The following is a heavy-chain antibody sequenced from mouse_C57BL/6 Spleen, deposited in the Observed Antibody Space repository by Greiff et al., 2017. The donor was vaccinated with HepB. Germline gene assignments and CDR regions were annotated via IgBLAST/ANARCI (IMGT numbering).Heavy chain of an antibody. CDR3: ARQGDYGSRNWYFDV. CDR2: ISGGGGNT. D-gene: IGHD1-1*01. V-gene: IGHV5-9*01. CDR1: GFTFSSYT. Sequence: EVHLVESGGGLVKPGGSLKLSCAASGFTFSSYTMSWVRQTPEKRLEWVATISGGGGNTYYPDSVKGRFTISRDNAKNTLYLQMSSLRSEDTALYYCARQGDYGSRNWYFDVWGTGTTVTVSS. J-gene: IGHJ1*03.